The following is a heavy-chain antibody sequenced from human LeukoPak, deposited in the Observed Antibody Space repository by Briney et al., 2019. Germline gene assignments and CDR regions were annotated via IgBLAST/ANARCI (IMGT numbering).Heavy chain of an antibody. CDR3: ARVTYDYVWGSYRYPYYFDY. CDR1: GGSFSGYY. CDR2: INHSGST. Sequence: SETLSLTCAVYGGSFSGYYWSWIRQPPGKGLEWIGEINHSGSTNYNPSLKSRVTISVDTSKNQFSLKLSSVTAADTAVYYCARVTYDYVWGSYRYPYYFDYWGQGTLVTVSS. V-gene: IGHV4-34*01. J-gene: IGHJ4*02. D-gene: IGHD3-16*02.